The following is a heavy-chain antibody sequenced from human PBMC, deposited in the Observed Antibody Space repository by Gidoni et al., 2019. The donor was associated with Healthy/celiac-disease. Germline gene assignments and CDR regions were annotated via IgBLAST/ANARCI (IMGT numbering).Heavy chain of an antibody. CDR2: IKQDGSEK. Sequence: EWVANIKQDGSEKYYVDSVKGRFTISRDNAKNSLYLQMNSLRAEDTAVYYCASYFDYWGQGTLVTVSS. V-gene: IGHV3-7*01. J-gene: IGHJ4*02. CDR3: ASYFDY.